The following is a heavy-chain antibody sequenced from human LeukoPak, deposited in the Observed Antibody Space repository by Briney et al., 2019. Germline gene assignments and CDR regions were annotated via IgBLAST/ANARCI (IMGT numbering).Heavy chain of an antibody. V-gene: IGHV4-59*01. CDR3: ASGPYPAAGTDHHFDY. Sequence: PSETLSLTCTVSGASISSYYWSWIRQPPGKGLEWIGYIYYSGSTHYNPSLRSRVTMSVDTSKNQFSLRLTSVTAADTALYYCASGPYPAAGTDHHFDYWGQGTLVTVSS. J-gene: IGHJ4*02. CDR1: GASISSYY. CDR2: IYYSGST. D-gene: IGHD6-13*01.